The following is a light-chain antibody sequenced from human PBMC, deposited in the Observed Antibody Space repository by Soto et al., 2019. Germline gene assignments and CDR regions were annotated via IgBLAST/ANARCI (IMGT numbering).Light chain of an antibody. J-gene: IGKJ2*01. V-gene: IGKV3-20*01. CDR2: GAS. Sequence: EIVLTQSPGTLSLSPGERATLPCRASQSVSRTYMAWYQQKPGLAPRLLIYGASNRATGIPDRFSGSGSGTGFTLTIGGLEPEDFAVYYCQQYGSSPQTFGQGTRLEIK. CDR1: QSVSRTY. CDR3: QQYGSSPQT.